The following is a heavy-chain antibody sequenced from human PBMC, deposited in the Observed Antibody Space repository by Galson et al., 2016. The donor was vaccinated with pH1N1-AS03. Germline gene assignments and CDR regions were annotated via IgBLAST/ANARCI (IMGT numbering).Heavy chain of an antibody. CDR3: ANDFNYDFWSGYSFY. CDR1: GFTISNFG. Sequence: SLRLSCAASGFTISNFGMLWVRQAPGQGLEWVAIISFDGTNKYYADSVKGRFSISRDNSKNTLFLQMSALRAEDTAVYYCANDFNYDFWSGYSFYWGQGALVTV. V-gene: IGHV3-30*18. CDR2: ISFDGTNK. J-gene: IGHJ4*02. D-gene: IGHD3/OR15-3a*01.